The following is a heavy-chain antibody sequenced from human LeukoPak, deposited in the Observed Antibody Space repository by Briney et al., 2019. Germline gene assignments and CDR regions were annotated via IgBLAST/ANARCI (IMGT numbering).Heavy chain of an antibody. CDR2: IYYSGST. V-gene: IGHV4-31*03. CDR1: GGSISSGGYY. Sequence: SQTLSLTCTVSGGSISSGGYYWSWIRQHPGKGLEWIGYIYYSGSTKYSPSLKSRVTMSVDTSKNQFSLKLSSVTAADTAVYYCARDIGGRYYFHYWGQGTLVTVSS. CDR3: ARDIGGRYYFHY. J-gene: IGHJ4*02. D-gene: IGHD3-10*01.